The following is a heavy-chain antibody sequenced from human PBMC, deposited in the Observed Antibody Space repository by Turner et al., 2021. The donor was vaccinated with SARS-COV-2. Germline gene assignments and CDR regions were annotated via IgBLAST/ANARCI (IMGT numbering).Heavy chain of an antibody. CDR1: GGSITNINYQ. J-gene: IGHJ4*01. CDR3: ARVQVTIFGHYYFDY. CDR2: IYYTGST. D-gene: IGHD3-3*01. Sequence: QLQLQESGPGLLKPSETLSLTCTVSGGSITNINYQWGWVRQPPGKGPEWVGSIYYTGSTSYNPSLKSRLTISIDTPKNQFSLTLTSVTAADTAVYYCARVQVTIFGHYYFDYWGHGTLVPVSS. V-gene: IGHV4-39*01.